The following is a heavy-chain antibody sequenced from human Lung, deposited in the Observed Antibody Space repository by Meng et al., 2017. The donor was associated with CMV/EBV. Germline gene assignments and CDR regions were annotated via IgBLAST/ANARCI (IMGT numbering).Heavy chain of an antibody. CDR1: GFSLSTGEVG. CDR3: ALFTGSWFDP. Sequence: QTTWKVSGPTLVKPTQPPTLTFTFSGFSLSTGEVGVGWIRQPPGKALEWLAVIYWDDDKRYSPSLKSRLTITKDTSKNQVVLTLINMDPVDTATYYCALFTGSWFDPWGQGTLVTVSS. V-gene: IGHV2-5*02. CDR2: IYWDDDK. J-gene: IGHJ5*02. D-gene: IGHD1-14*01.